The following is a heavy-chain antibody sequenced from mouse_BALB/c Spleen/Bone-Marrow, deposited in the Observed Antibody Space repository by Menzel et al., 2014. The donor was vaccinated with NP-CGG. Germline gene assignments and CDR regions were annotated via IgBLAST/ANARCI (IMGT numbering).Heavy chain of an antibody. Sequence: EVKLVESGGGLVKPGGSLKLSCAASGFTFSDYYMYWVRQTPEKRLEWVATISDGGSYTYYPDSVKGRFTISRDNAKNNLYLQMSSLKSEDTAVYYCARGRIYYDYDVGDYWGQGTTLTVSS. D-gene: IGHD2-4*01. CDR3: ARGRIYYDYDVGDY. V-gene: IGHV5-4*02. J-gene: IGHJ2*01. CDR2: ISDGGSYT. CDR1: GFTFSDYY.